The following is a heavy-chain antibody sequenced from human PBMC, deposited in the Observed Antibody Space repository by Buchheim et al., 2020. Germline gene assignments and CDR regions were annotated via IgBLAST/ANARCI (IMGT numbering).Heavy chain of an antibody. CDR2: IRNKANNYAP. CDR1: GFTFSGSA. Sequence: EVQLVESGGGLVQPGGSLKLSCAASGFTFSGSAIHWVRQASGKGLEWLGRIRNKANNYAPRYAESVKGRFTISRDDSKNTAYLQMNSLNTEDTALYYCTGGPAAGNDFWGQGTL. D-gene: IGHD6-13*01. J-gene: IGHJ4*02. V-gene: IGHV3-73*01. CDR3: TGGPAAGNDF.